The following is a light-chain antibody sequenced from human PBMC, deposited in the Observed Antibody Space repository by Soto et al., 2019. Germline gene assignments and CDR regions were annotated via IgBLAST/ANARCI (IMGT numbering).Light chain of an antibody. J-gene: IGKJ4*01. CDR2: GAS. CDR1: QSGSSSF. CDR3: QQYGCSPLS. V-gene: IGKV3-20*01. Sequence: EIVLTQSPGTLSLSPGERATVTCRASQSGSSSFLAGYQQKRGQPPRLLIFGASRRATGIPDRFSGSGSVTDFTFTITRLEPEAFAVYYCQQYGCSPLSFGGGTKVEIK.